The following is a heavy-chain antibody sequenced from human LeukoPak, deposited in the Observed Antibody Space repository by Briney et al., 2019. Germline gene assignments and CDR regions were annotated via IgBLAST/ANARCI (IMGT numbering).Heavy chain of an antibody. CDR1: ADSITIYY. D-gene: IGHD1-26*01. V-gene: IGHV4-4*07. Sequence: KPSETLSLTCTVSADSITIYYRSWIRQPAGKGLEWIGRIYTSGTTTYHSSIKSRVTISLDTSKNRSSLRLSSVTAADTAVYYWGRDREVGATGDYIDCWGQGTLVTVSS. J-gene: IGHJ4*02. CDR3: GRDREVGATGDYIDC. CDR2: IYTSGTT.